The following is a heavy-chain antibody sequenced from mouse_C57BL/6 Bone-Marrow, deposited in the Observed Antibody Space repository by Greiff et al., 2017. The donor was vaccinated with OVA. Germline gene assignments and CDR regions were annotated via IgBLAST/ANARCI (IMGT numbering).Heavy chain of an antibody. D-gene: IGHD1-1*01. CDR3: ARDRYGSPYWYFDV. CDR2: INYDGSST. J-gene: IGHJ1*03. CDR1: GFTFSDYY. Sequence: DVHLVESEGGLVQPGSSMKLSCTASGFTFSDYYMAWVRQVPEKGLEWVANINYDGSSTYYLDSLKSRFIISRDNAKNILYLQMSSLKSEDTATYYCARDRYGSPYWYFDVWGTGTTVTVSS. V-gene: IGHV5-16*01.